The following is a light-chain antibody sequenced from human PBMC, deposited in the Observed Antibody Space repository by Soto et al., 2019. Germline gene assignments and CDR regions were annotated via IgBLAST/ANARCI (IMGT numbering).Light chain of an antibody. CDR2: DAS. J-gene: IGKJ1*01. CDR3: QQYNNWPPWT. CDR1: QSVTSY. V-gene: IGKV3-15*01. Sequence: EIVMTQSPATLSVSPGERATLSCRASQSVTSYLAWFQQKPGQAPRLLIYDASTRATGIPVRFSGSGSGTEFTLTISSLQSEDFAVYYCQQYNNWPPWTFGQGTKVDIK.